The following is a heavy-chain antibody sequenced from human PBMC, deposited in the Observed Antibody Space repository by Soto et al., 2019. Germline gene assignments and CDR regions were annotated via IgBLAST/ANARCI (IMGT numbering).Heavy chain of an antibody. D-gene: IGHD3-22*01. CDR1: GGSIRNCY. V-gene: IGHV4-4*07. Sequence: SETLPLTCTVSGGSIRNCYWSWIRQPAGKGLEWIGRVYSTGTTNYNPSLRSRVAMSVDTSKNQFSLRLDSVTAADTATYFCARDEYYDSNNWFEHWGLGTLVTVSS. J-gene: IGHJ5*02. CDR2: VYSTGTT. CDR3: ARDEYYDSNNWFEH.